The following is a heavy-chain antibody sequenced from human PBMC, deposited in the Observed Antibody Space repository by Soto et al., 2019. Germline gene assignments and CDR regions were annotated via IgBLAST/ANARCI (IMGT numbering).Heavy chain of an antibody. Sequence: GGSLRLSCAASGFTFSSYSMSWVRQAPGKWLEWVSGFRTGADDGTTYYADSVKGRFTISRDISKNTLFLQMNSLRAEDTAIYYCAKKVNSGPGSQYFDYWGQGTLVTVSS. CDR2: FRTGADDGTT. CDR1: GFTFSSYS. CDR3: AKKVNSGPGSQYFDY. V-gene: IGHV3-23*01. D-gene: IGHD3-10*01. J-gene: IGHJ4*02.